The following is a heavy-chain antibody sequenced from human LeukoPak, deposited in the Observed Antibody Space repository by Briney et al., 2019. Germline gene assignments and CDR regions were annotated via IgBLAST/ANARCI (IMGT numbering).Heavy chain of an antibody. V-gene: IGHV3-66*01. Sequence: GGSLRLSCAASRFTVSSSYMNWVRQAPGKGLEWVSFIDSGGYTYYADSVKGRFTISRDNSKNTLYLQMSSLRVEDTAVYYCARGGSGWYAFDSWGQGTLVTVSS. CDR1: RFTVSSSY. J-gene: IGHJ4*02. D-gene: IGHD6-19*01. CDR2: IDSGGYT. CDR3: ARGGSGWYAFDS.